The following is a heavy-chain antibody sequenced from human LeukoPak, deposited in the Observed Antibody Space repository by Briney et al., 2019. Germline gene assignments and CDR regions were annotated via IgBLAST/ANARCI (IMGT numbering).Heavy chain of an antibody. D-gene: IGHD2-8*01. Sequence: PSETLSLTCTVSGGSISSSSYYWGWIRQPPGKGLEWIGSIYYSGSTYYNPSLKSRVTISVDTSKNQFSLKLSSVTAADTAVYYCARERVYASAFDIWGQGTMVTVSS. CDR1: GGSISSSSYY. V-gene: IGHV4-39*07. J-gene: IGHJ3*02. CDR3: ARERVYASAFDI. CDR2: IYYSGST.